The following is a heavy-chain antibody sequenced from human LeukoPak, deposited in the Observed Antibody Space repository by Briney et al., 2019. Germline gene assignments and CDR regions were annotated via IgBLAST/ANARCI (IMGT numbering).Heavy chain of an antibody. CDR2: INPNSGGT. CDR3: ARDLGYYDYVWGSYRLNY. D-gene: IGHD3-16*02. Sequence: ASVKVSCKASGYTFTGYYMHWVRQAPGQGLEWMGRINPNSGGTNYAQKFQGRVTMTRDTSISTAYMELSRLRSDDTAVYYCARDLGYYDYVWGSYRLNYWGQGTLVTVSS. CDR1: GYTFTGYY. J-gene: IGHJ4*02. V-gene: IGHV1-2*06.